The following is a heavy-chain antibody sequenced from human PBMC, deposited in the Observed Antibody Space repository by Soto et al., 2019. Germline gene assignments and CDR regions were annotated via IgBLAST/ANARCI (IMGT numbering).Heavy chain of an antibody. J-gene: IGHJ4*02. D-gene: IGHD6-19*01. CDR2: IYYSGNT. CDR1: GCSVSSGSYY. CDR3: ARGLDSSGWYGVDY. V-gene: IGHV4-61*01. Sequence: TSETLSLTCTFSGCSVSSGSYYWGWIRQPPGKGLEWIGYIYYSGNTNYNPSLKSRVTISVDTSKNLFSLKLSSVTAADTAVYYCARGLDSSGWYGVDYWGQGTLVTVSS.